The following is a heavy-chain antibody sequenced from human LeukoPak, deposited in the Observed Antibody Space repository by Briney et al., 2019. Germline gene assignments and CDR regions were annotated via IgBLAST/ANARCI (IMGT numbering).Heavy chain of an antibody. J-gene: IGHJ4*02. CDR1: GFSFRNYA. D-gene: IGHD1-26*01. Sequence: GGSLRLSCVASGFSFRNYAIHWVRQAPGKGLEYVSVINTDGRITYYADSVKGRFTISRDNSKNTVYLQMGSLRGEDMAVYYCTRDGGSFCDFDYWGQRALVTVSS. CDR2: INTDGRIT. CDR3: TRDGGSFCDFDY. V-gene: IGHV3-64*02.